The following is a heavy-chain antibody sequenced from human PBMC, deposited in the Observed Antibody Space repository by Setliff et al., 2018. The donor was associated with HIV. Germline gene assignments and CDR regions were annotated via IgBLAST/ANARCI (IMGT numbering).Heavy chain of an antibody. D-gene: IGHD3-16*01. CDR2: FSYNGRT. Sequence: SETLSLTCSVSGGSISRSFYYWGWLRQPPGKGLAWIGSFSYNGRTHYIPSLKSRVTISVDTSKNQFSLKLNSVTAADTAVYYCAGQGAQQELTPYYSSGMDVWGQGTTVTVSS. CDR3: AGQGAQQELTPYYSSGMDV. V-gene: IGHV4-39*01. J-gene: IGHJ6*02. CDR1: GGSISRSFYY.